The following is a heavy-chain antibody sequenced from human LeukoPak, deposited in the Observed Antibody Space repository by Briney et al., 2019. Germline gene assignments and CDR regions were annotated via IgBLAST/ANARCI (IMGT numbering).Heavy chain of an antibody. CDR3: AKAYFGSGRYSPFDY. D-gene: IGHD3-10*01. J-gene: IGHJ4*02. CDR1: GFTFSNYA. Sequence: TGGSLRLSCAASGFTFSNYAMSWVRQAPGKGLEWVLSISDSGGRTYYADSVKGRLTVSRDNSKNTLDLQMNSLRAEDTAVYYCAKAYFGSGRYSPFDYWGQGTLVTVSS. CDR2: ISDSGGRT. V-gene: IGHV3-23*01.